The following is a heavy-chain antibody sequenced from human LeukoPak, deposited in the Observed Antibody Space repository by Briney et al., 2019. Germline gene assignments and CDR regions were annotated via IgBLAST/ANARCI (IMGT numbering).Heavy chain of an antibody. V-gene: IGHV4-34*01. Sequence: SETLSLTCAVYGGSFSGYYWSWIRQPPGKGLEWIGEINYSGSTNYNPSLKSRVTISVDTSKNQFSLKLSSVTAADTAVYYCARDIVLMVYAIRKNYGMDVWGQGTTVTVSS. J-gene: IGHJ6*02. CDR3: ARDIVLMVYAIRKNYGMDV. CDR2: INYSGST. D-gene: IGHD2-8*01. CDR1: GGSFSGYY.